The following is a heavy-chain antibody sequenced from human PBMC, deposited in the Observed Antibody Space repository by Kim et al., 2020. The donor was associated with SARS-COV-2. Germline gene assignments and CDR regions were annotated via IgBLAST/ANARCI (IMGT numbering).Heavy chain of an antibody. J-gene: IGHJ3*02. CDR2: INAGNGNT. Sequence: ASVKVSCKASGYTFTSYDMHWVRQAPGQRLEWMGWINAGNGNTKYSQKFQGRVTITRDTSASTAYMELSSLRSEDTAVYYCARAYIAVAGHAFDIWGQGTMVTVSS. CDR3: ARAYIAVAGHAFDI. V-gene: IGHV1-3*01. D-gene: IGHD6-19*01. CDR1: GYTFTSYD.